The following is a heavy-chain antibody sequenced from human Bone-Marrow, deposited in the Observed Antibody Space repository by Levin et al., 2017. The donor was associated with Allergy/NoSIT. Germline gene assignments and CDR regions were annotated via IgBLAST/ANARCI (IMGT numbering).Heavy chain of an antibody. CDR3: AREGILTGYYPYYYYYGMDV. D-gene: IGHD3-9*01. J-gene: IGHJ6*02. Sequence: ASVKVSCKASGYTFTGYYMHWVRQAPGQGLEWMGWINPNSGGTNYAQKFQGWVTMTRDTSISTAYMELSRLRSDDTAVYYCAREGILTGYYPYYYYYGMDVWGQGTTVTVSS. CDR2: INPNSGGT. CDR1: GYTFTGYY. V-gene: IGHV1-2*04.